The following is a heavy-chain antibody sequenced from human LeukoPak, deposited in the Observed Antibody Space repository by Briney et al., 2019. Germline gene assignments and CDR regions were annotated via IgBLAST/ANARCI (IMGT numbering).Heavy chain of an antibody. D-gene: IGHD5-24*01. CDR3: AREIPEMATTYYYYYYMDV. CDR2: IIPIFGTA. J-gene: IGHJ6*03. V-gene: IGHV1-69*05. CDR1: GGTFSSYA. Sequence: EASVKVSCKASGGTFSSYAISWVRQAPGQGLEWMGGIIPIFGTANYAQKFQGRVTITTDESTSTAYMELSSLRSEDTAVYYCAREIPEMATTYYYYYYMDVWGKGTTVTVSS.